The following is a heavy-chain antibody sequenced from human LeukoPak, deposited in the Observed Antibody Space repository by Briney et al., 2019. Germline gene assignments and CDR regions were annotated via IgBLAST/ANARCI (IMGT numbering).Heavy chain of an antibody. J-gene: IGHJ4*02. CDR1: GFTFSSYA. V-gene: IGHV3-23*01. Sequence: GGSLRLSCAASGFTFSSYAMSWVREAPGKGLEWVSSISGSGGSTYYAGSVKGRCTISRDNSKKTLYLQMNSLRAEDTAVYYCAKSGVAGSFDYWGQGTLVTVSS. CDR2: ISGSGGST. D-gene: IGHD6-19*01. CDR3: AKSGVAGSFDY.